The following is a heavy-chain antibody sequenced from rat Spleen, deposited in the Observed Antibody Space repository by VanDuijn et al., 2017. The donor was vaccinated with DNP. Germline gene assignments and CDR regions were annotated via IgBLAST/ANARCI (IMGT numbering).Heavy chain of an antibody. Sequence: EVQLVESGGDLVQPGRSLKVSCVVSGFTFNKYWMTWTRQVPGKGLEWVASITSSGGNTYYRDSVKGRFTISRDNAKSSLYLQMDSLRSEDTATYYCTTDFERGYWGQGVMVTVSS. CDR1: GFTFNKYW. CDR3: TTDFERGY. D-gene: IGHD1-11*01. CDR2: ITSSGGNT. J-gene: IGHJ2*01. V-gene: IGHV5-31*01.